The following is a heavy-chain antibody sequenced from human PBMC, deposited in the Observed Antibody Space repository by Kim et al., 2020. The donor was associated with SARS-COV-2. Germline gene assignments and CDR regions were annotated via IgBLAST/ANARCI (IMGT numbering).Heavy chain of an antibody. J-gene: IGHJ5*02. CDR3: VRVRGYSA. CDR1: GYTFTNYY. Sequence: ASVKVSCKTSGYTFTNYYLHWVRQAPGQGPEWMGWINPNNGGTNYAQKFHGRVTMTRDTSITTVYMELTSLTSDDTGIYYCVRVRGYSAWGQGTLVTVSS. CDR2: INPNNGGT. V-gene: IGHV1-2*02. D-gene: IGHD3-3*01.